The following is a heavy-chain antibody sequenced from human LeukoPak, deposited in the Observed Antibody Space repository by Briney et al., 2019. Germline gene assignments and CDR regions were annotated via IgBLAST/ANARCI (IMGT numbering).Heavy chain of an antibody. Sequence: SVKVSCKASGGTFSSYAISWVRQAPGQGLEWMGGIIPIFGTANYAQKFQGRVTITTDESTSTAYMELSSLRSEDTAVYYCARAAKGAGCSSTSCYNLRFRNNWFDPWGQGTLVTVSS. CDR3: ARAAKGAGCSSTSCYNLRFRNNWFDP. J-gene: IGHJ5*02. D-gene: IGHD2-2*02. CDR1: GGTFSSYA. CDR2: IIPIFGTA. V-gene: IGHV1-69*05.